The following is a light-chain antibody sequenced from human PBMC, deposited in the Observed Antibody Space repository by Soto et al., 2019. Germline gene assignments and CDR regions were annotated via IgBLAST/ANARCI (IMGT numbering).Light chain of an antibody. CDR1: QSVSSN. V-gene: IGKV3-15*01. Sequence: EIVLTPSPATLSVSPGEGATLSCRASQSVSSNLAWYQHKPGQAPRLLIYGASTRATGIPARFSGSGSGTEFTLTISSLEPEDFAVYYCQQRSNWPPLTFGGGTKVDIK. J-gene: IGKJ4*01. CDR2: GAS. CDR3: QQRSNWPPLT.